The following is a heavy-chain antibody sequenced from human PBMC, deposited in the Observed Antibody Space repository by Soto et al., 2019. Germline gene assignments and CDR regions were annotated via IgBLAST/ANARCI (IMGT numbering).Heavy chain of an antibody. CDR1: GFTISSYW. Sequence: PGGSLRLSCAASGFTISSYWMHWVRQAPGKGLVWVSRINSDDSSTDYADSVKGRFTISRDNAKNTLYLQMNYLRAEDTALYYCARSKATFEKNWFDPWGQGTLVTVSS. CDR2: INSDDSST. CDR3: ARSKATFEKNWFDP. V-gene: IGHV3-74*01. D-gene: IGHD3-3*02. J-gene: IGHJ5*02.